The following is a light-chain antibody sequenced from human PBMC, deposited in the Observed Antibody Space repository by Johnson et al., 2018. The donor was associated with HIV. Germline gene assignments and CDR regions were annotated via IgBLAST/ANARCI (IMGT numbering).Light chain of an antibody. CDR1: RSNIGNNY. CDR3: GTWDSSLSAYV. Sequence: TQPPSVSAAPGQKVTISCSGSRSNIGNNYVSWYQQLPGTAPKLLIYDNNKRPSGIPDRFSGSKSGPSATLGITGLQTGDEADYYCGTWDSSLSAYVFGTGTKVTVL. J-gene: IGLJ1*01. CDR2: DNN. V-gene: IGLV1-51*01.